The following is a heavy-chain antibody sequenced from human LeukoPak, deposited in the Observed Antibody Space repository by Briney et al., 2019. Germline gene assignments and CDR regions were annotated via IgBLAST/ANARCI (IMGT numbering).Heavy chain of an antibody. CDR2: INHSGST. Sequence: SETLSLTCAVYGGSFSGYYWSWIRQPPGKGLEWIGEINHSGSTNYNPSLKSRVTISVDTSKNQFSLKLSSVTAADTAVYYCARRTMIVVGQPFDYWGQGTLVTVSS. CDR1: GGSFSGYY. D-gene: IGHD3-22*01. V-gene: IGHV4-34*01. J-gene: IGHJ4*02. CDR3: ARRTMIVVGQPFDY.